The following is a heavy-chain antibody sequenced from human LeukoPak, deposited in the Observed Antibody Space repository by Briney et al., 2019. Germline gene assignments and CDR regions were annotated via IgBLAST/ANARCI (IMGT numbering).Heavy chain of an antibody. CDR1: GGSISSYY. J-gene: IGHJ6*04. CDR2: IYYSGST. D-gene: IGHD3-10*01. CDR3: AREPHSMKYYYGSGSLAGILDV. Sequence: PSETLSLTCTVSGGSISSYYWSWIRQPPGKGLEWIGYIYYSGSTNYNPSLKSRVTISVDTSKNQFSLKLSSVTAADTAVYHCAREPHSMKYYYGSGSLAGILDVWGKGTTVTVSS. V-gene: IGHV4-59*01.